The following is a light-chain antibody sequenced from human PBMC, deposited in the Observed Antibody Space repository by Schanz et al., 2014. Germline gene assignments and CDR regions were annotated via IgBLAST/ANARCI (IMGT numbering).Light chain of an antibody. CDR2: DAS. V-gene: IGKV3D-15*01. J-gene: IGKJ2*01. CDR1: QSIGSN. Sequence: EIVLTQSPGMLSLSPGERATLSCRASQSIGSNLAWYQQKPGQAPRLLVYDASNRATGIPARFRASGSGTEFTLTISSLQSEDVAVYYCQQYCSSPYTFGQGTKLEIK. CDR3: QQYCSSPYT.